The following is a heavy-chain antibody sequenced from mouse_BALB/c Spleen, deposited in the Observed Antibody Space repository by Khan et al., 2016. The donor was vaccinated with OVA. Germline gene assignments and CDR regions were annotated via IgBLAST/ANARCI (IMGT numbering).Heavy chain of an antibody. CDR3: AREQVGSYLDY. Sequence: EVELVESGGGLVQPGGSLRLSCATSGFTFTDYYMTWVRQPPGEALEWLGFIAKKADGYSTEYSASVQGRITISRDTSQNILYLQMTTLRAEDSATYYCAREQVGSYLDYWGQGTTLTVSS. D-gene: IGHD4-1*02. CDR1: GFTFTDYY. V-gene: IGHV7-3*02. J-gene: IGHJ2*01. CDR2: IAKKADGYST.